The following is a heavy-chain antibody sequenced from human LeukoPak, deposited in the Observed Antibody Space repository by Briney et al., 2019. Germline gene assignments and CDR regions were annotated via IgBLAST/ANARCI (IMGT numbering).Heavy chain of an antibody. D-gene: IGHD1-1*01. Sequence: PGGSLRLSCAASGFAFSSYAMTWLRQAPGKGLEWVSAISGSGGTTYSAHSVRGRFTISRVNSKNTLYLQMNSLRAEDTAIYYCAKGLVNDLSALEYWGQGTLVTVSS. CDR3: AKGLVNDLSALEY. CDR1: GFAFSSYA. J-gene: IGHJ4*02. V-gene: IGHV3-23*01. CDR2: ISGSGGTT.